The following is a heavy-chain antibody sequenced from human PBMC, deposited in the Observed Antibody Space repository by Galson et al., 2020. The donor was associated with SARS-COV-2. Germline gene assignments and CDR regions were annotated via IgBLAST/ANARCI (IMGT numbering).Heavy chain of an antibody. V-gene: IGHV3-33*06. D-gene: IGHD6-19*01. CDR1: GFTFSSYG. CDR2: IWYDGSNK. J-gene: IGHJ4*02. CDR3: AKEGAGDSSGWYDWYFDY. Sequence: GGSQRLSCAASGFTFSSYGMHWVRQAPGKGLEWVAVIWYDGSNKYYADSVKGRFTISRDNSKNTLYLQMNSLRAEDTAVYYCAKEGAGDSSGWYDWYFDYWGQGTLVTVSS.